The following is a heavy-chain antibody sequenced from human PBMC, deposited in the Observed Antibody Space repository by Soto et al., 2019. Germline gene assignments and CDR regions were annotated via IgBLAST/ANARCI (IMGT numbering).Heavy chain of an antibody. V-gene: IGHV4-39*01. CDR1: GGSISSSSYY. Sequence: KASETLSLTCTVSGGSISSSSYYWGWIRQPPGKGLEWIGSIYYSGSTYYNPSLKSRVTISVDTSKNQFSLKLSSVTAADTAVYYCARQVGSGYDPRRPFYYYGMDVWGQGTTVTVSS. CDR2: IYYSGST. CDR3: ARQVGSGYDPRRPFYYYGMDV. J-gene: IGHJ6*02. D-gene: IGHD5-12*01.